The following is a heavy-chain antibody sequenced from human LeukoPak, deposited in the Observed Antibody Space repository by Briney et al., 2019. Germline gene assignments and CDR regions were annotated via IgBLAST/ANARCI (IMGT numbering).Heavy chain of an antibody. CDR1: GYTFPSYF. CDR2: INPTGGST. Sequence: ASVKVSCKASGYTFPSYFMHWVRQAPGQGLEWMGIINPTGGSTTYAQKFQGRVTMTRDTSTSTVYMELSSLRSDDTAVYYCARDRGDASAFDIWGQGTMVTVSS. J-gene: IGHJ3*02. D-gene: IGHD3-10*01. V-gene: IGHV1-46*01. CDR3: ARDRGDASAFDI.